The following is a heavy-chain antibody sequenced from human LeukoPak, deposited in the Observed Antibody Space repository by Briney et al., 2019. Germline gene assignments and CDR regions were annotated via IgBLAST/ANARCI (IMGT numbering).Heavy chain of an antibody. CDR3: VHGWASYGSGSSEFFDY. CDR1: GFTFSSYW. CDR2: IKQDGSEK. D-gene: IGHD3-10*01. V-gene: IGHV3-7*03. J-gene: IGHJ4*02. Sequence: GGSLRLSCAASGFTFSSYWMSWVRQAPGKGLEWVAHIKQDGSEKYYVDSVKGRFTISRDNAKNSLYLQMNSLRVEGTAVYYCVHGWASYGSGSSEFFDYWGQGSLVTVSS.